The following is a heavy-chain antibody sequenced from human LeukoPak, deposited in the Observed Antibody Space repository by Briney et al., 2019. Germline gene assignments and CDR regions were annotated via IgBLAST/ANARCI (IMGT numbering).Heavy chain of an antibody. Sequence: SVKVSCKASGYTFTSYYMHWVRQAPGQGLEWMGGIIPIFGTANYAQKFQGRVTITADKSTSTAYMELSSLRSEDTAVYYCARVELAYCGGDCSTFDYWGQGTLVTVSS. D-gene: IGHD2-21*02. CDR1: GYTFTSYY. CDR2: IIPIFGTA. J-gene: IGHJ4*02. CDR3: ARVELAYCGGDCSTFDY. V-gene: IGHV1-69*06.